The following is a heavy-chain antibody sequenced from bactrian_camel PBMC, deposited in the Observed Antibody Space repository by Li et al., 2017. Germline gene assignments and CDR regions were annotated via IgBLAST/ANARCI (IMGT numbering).Heavy chain of an antibody. CDR3: GSDEEMLDCDNPRHFMLQAGL. V-gene: IGHV3S1*01. CDR2: ITRIRGTP. D-gene: IGHD1*01. J-gene: IGHJ4*01. CDR1: GVDVSRYW. Sequence: HVQLVESGGGSVQAGGSLRLSCTIIGVDVSRYWMAWFRQAPGQEREGVAAITRIRGTPHHADFVKDRFTIFRDNAKHTLSLQMTSLKPEDSAMYYCGSDEEMLDCDNPRHFMLQAGLLGPGNPGHRL.